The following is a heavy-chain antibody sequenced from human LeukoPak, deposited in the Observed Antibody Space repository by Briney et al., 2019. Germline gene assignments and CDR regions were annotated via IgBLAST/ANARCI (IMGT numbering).Heavy chain of an antibody. J-gene: IGHJ4*02. CDR1: GFTFSSYS. CDR3: ANRDSTTGVDY. D-gene: IGHD2/OR15-2a*01. V-gene: IGHV3-21*01. Sequence: PGGSLRLSCAASGFTFSSYSMNWVRQAPGKGLEWVSSISSSSSSIYYADSVKGRFTISRDNAKNSLYMQMNSLRAEDTAVYYCANRDSTTGVDYWGQGTLVTVSS. CDR2: ISSSSSSI.